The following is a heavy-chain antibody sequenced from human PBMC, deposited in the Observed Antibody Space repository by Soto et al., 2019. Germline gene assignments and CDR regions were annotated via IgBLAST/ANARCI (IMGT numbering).Heavy chain of an antibody. CDR2: INTDGSIT. CDR3: TRDSGGRDAY. V-gene: IGHV3-74*01. D-gene: IGHD2-15*01. CDR1: GFTFSSYW. Sequence: PGGSLRLSCAASGFTFSSYWIHWVRQVPGKGLVWVSRINTDGSITSHADSVKGRFTISRDNAKNTLYLQMNSLRADDTAVYYCTRDSGGRDAYWGQGALVTVSS. J-gene: IGHJ4*02.